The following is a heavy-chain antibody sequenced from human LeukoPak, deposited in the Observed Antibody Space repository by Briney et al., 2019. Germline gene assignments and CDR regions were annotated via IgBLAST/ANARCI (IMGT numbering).Heavy chain of an antibody. CDR1: GFTFSSYE. CDR2: ISSSGSTI. V-gene: IGHV3-48*03. Sequence: GGSLRLSCAASGFTFSSYEMKWVRQAPGKGLVWVSYISSSGSTIYYADSVKGRFTISRDNAKNSLYLQMNSLRAEDTAVYYCARVHYDILTGYYGWFDPWGQGTLVTVSS. J-gene: IGHJ5*02. D-gene: IGHD3-9*01. CDR3: ARVHYDILTGYYGWFDP.